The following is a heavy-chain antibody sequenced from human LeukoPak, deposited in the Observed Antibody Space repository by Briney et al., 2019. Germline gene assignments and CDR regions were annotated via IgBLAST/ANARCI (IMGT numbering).Heavy chain of an antibody. J-gene: IGHJ2*01. Sequence: GRSLRLSCAASGFTFSSYGMHWVRQAPGKGLEWVAVISYDGSNKYYADSVKGRFTISRDNAKNTLYLQMNSLRAEDTAVYYCARDWELPTVTNPNWYFDLWGRGTLVTVSS. CDR2: ISYDGSNK. CDR3: ARDWELPTVTNPNWYFDL. V-gene: IGHV3-30*03. CDR1: GFTFSSYG. D-gene: IGHD4-11*01.